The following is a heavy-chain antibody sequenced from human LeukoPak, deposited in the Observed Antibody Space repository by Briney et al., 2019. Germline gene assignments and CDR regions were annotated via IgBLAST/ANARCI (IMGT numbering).Heavy chain of an antibody. CDR1: GGSISSYY. CDR3: ARGNTAMDYFDY. V-gene: IGHV4-4*07. CDR2: IYTSGST. Sequence: SETLSLTCTVSGGSISSYYWSWIRQPTGKGLEWIGRIYTSGSTNYDPSLKSRVTMSVDTSKNQFSLKLSSVTAADTAVYYCARGNTAMDYFDYWGQGTLVTVSS. D-gene: IGHD5-18*01. J-gene: IGHJ4*02.